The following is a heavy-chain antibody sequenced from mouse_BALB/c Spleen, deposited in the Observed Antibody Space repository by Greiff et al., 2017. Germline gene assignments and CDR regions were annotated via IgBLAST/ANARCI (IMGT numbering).Heavy chain of an antibody. CDR1: GFSLTSYG. Sequence: VQLQESGPGLVAPSQSLSITCTVSGFSLTSYGVHWVRQPPGKGLEWLGVIWAGGSTNYNSALMSRLSISKDNSKSQVFLKMNSLQTDDTAMYYCARDSSGYQDAMDYWGQGTSVTVSS. CDR3: ARDSSGYQDAMDY. J-gene: IGHJ4*01. D-gene: IGHD3-1*01. V-gene: IGHV2-9*02. CDR2: IWAGGST.